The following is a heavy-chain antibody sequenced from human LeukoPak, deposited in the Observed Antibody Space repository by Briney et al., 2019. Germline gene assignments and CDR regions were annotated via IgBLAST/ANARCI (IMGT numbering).Heavy chain of an antibody. Sequence: PGGSLRLSCAASGFTFSSFAINWVRQAPGKGLEWASAIIPSGGSTYYADSVKGRSTISRDNSKNTLYLQMNSLRAEDTAVYYCAKGDPPYFDYWGQGTLVTVSS. CDR2: IIPSGGST. CDR3: AKGDPPYFDY. J-gene: IGHJ4*02. CDR1: GFTFSSFA. V-gene: IGHV3-23*01.